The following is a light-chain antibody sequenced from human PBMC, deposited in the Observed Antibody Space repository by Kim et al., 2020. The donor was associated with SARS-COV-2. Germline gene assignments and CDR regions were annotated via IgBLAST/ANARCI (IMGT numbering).Light chain of an antibody. V-gene: IGLV3-9*01. CDR2: RDS. CDR1: NIGSKK. CDR3: QVWDSNTVV. Sequence: SVALGQTARITCGGTNIGSKKVHWYQQKPGQAPVLVIHRDSDRPSGIPERFSGSNSGNTATLTISRAQAADEADYYCQVWDSNTVVFGTGTKVTVL. J-gene: IGLJ1*01.